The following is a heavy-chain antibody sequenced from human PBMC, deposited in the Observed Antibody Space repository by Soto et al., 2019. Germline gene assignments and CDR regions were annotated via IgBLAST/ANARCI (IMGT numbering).Heavy chain of an antibody. D-gene: IGHD2-2*01. V-gene: IGHV1-3*01. CDR3: ARGHLAVVPVASWYYYMDV. CDR2: VNAGNGNT. Sequence: QVKLVQSGAEVEKPGASVKVSCKASGSSFSNYAVHWVRKAPGQRLEWMGWVNAGNGNTRYSQNFQGRVTITRDTSARTAYLELSSLRSEDTAVYYCARGHLAVVPVASWYYYMDVWGKGTPVTVSS. CDR1: GSSFSNYA. J-gene: IGHJ6*03.